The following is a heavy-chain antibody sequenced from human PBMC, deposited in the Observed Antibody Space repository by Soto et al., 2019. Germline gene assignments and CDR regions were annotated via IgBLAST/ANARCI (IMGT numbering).Heavy chain of an antibody. CDR3: AGGGVRDIVVVPAAPYYYYYYGMDV. CDR1: GFTFSSYS. J-gene: IGHJ6*02. CDR2: ISSSSSYI. V-gene: IGHV3-21*01. D-gene: IGHD2-2*01. Sequence: GGSLRLSCAASGFTFSSYSMNWVRQAPGKGLEWVSSISSSSSYIYYADSVKGRFTISRDNAKNSLYLQMNSLRAEDTAVYYCAGGGVRDIVVVPAAPYYYYYYGMDVWGQGTTVTVSS.